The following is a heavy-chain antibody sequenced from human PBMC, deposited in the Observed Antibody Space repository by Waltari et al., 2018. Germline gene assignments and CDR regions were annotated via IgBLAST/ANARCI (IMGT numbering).Heavy chain of an antibody. CDR1: GGTFSSYA. D-gene: IGHD3-22*01. CDR3: ARGTVYDSSGRPYAFDI. J-gene: IGHJ3*02. V-gene: IGHV1-69*05. CDR2: VIPIFGTA. Sequence: QVQLVQSGAEVKKPGSSVKVSCKASGGTFSSYAISWVRQAPGQGLEWMGGVIPIFGTANYAQKFQGRVTITTDESTSTAYMELSSLRSEDTAVYYCARGTVYDSSGRPYAFDIWGQGTMVTVSS.